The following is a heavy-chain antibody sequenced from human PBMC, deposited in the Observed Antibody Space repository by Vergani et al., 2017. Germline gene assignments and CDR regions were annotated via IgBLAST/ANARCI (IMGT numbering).Heavy chain of an antibody. CDR2: ISASNGNT. V-gene: IGHV1-18*01. CDR1: GYTFTTYG. D-gene: IGHD1-26*01. Sequence: QVQLVQSGTEVKKPGASVKVSCKASGYTFTTYGISWVRQAPGQGLEWMGWISASNGNTNYAQKLLGRVTMTTDRSTSTAYMELRSLRSDDTAVYYCARGRLKIAGVPSNWFDPWGQGTLVTVSS. J-gene: IGHJ5*02. CDR3: ARGRLKIAGVPSNWFDP.